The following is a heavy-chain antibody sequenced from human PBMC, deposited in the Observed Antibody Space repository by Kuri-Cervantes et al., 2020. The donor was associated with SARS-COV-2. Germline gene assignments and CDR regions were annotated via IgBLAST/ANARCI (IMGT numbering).Heavy chain of an antibody. CDR1: GFTFSSYW. CDR3: ARGYCSSTSCYTYYGMDV. Sequence: GSLRLSCAASGFTFSSYWMHWVRQAPGKGLVWVSRINSDGSSTSYADSVKGRFTISRDNAKNTLYLQMGSLRAEDMAVYYCARGYCSSTSCYTYYGMDVWGQGTTVTVSS. CDR2: INSDGSST. D-gene: IGHD2-2*02. V-gene: IGHV3-74*01. J-gene: IGHJ6*02.